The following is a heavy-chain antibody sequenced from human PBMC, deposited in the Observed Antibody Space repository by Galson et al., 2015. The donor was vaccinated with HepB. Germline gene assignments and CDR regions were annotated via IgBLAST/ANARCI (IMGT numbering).Heavy chain of an antibody. J-gene: IGHJ4*02. CDR1: GFTFSDYY. CDR2: ISSSGSTI. V-gene: IGHV3-11*01. D-gene: IGHD4-11*01. CDR3: AREGDDYSNYVTI. Sequence: SLRLSCAASGFTFSDYYMSWIRQAPGKGLEWISYISSSGSTIYYADSVKGRFTISRDNATKSLYLQMNSLRAEDTAVYYCAREGDDYSNYVTIWGQGTLVTVSS.